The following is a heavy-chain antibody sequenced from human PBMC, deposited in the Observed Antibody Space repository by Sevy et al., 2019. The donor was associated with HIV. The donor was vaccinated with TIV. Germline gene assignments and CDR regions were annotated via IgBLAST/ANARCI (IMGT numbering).Heavy chain of an antibody. CDR3: ARPKGYSSSWYDY. V-gene: IGHV3-74*01. CDR2: INSGGSST. J-gene: IGHJ4*02. CDR1: GFTFSSYW. Sequence: GGSLRLSCAASGFTFSSYWMHWVRRAPGKGLVWVSHINSGGSSTTYADSVKGRFTISRDDAKNTLYLQMNSLRAEDTAVYYSARPKGYSSSWYDYWGQGTLVTVSS. D-gene: IGHD6-13*01.